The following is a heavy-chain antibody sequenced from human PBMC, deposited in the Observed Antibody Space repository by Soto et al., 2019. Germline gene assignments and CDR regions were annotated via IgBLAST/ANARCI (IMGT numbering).Heavy chain of an antibody. V-gene: IGHV1-69*01. D-gene: IGHD2-15*01. J-gene: IGHJ6*02. Sequence: QVQLVQSGAEVKKPGSSVKVSCKASGGTFSSYAISWVRQAPGQGLEWMGGIIPIFGTANYAQKFQGRVTITADESTSTAYMELSSLRSEDTAVYYCARGTVVQYYYYCYGMDVWGQGTTVTVSS. CDR1: GGTFSSYA. CDR2: IIPIFGTA. CDR3: ARGTVVQYYYYCYGMDV.